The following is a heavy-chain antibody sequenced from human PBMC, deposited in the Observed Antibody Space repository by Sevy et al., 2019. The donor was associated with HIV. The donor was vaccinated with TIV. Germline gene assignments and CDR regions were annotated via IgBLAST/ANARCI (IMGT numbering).Heavy chain of an antibody. D-gene: IGHD3-22*01. J-gene: IGHJ4*02. CDR3: ARDYYDSSGYVY. V-gene: IGHV3-30-3*01. CDR1: GFTFSSYA. CDR2: ISYDGSNK. Sequence: GGSLRLSCAASGFTFSSYAMHWVRQAPGKGLEWVAVISYDGSNKYYADSVKGRFTISRDNSKNTLYLQMNSRRAEDTAVYYCARDYYDSSGYVYWGQGTLVTVSS.